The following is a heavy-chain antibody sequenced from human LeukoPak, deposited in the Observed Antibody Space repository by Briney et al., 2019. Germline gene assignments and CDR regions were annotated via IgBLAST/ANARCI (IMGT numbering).Heavy chain of an antibody. Sequence: GGSLRLSCEASGFGFSSYAMNWVRQAPGKGLEWVSVITSGVTAFSAYSVRCRFTISRDNSKNTLYLQMNSLRAEDTAVYYCAKDLASGWTYYYHGLDFWGQGTMVTVSS. D-gene: IGHD6-19*01. CDR2: ITSGVTA. CDR1: GFGFSSYA. CDR3: AKDLASGWTYYYHGLDF. V-gene: IGHV3-23*01. J-gene: IGHJ6*02.